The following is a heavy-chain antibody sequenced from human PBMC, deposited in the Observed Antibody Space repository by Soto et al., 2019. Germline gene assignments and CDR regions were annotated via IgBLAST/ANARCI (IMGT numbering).Heavy chain of an antibody. CDR3: ARPYCSGGSCYGWFDT. CDR2: IYYSGST. CDR1: GCSISSYY. D-gene: IGHD2-15*01. Sequence: SETLSLTCTVSGCSISSYYWSWIRQPPGKGLEWIGYIYYSGSTNYNPSLKSRVTISVDTSKNQFSLKLSSVTAADTAVYYCARPYCSGGSCYGWFDTWGQGTLVTVSS. J-gene: IGHJ5*02. V-gene: IGHV4-59*08.